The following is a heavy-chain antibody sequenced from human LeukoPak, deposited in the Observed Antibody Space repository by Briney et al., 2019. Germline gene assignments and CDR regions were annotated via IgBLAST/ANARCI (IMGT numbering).Heavy chain of an antibody. V-gene: IGHV4-59*01. J-gene: IGHJ4*02. CDR3: ARVGNYYDSSGYYSRGVYYFDY. CDR2: IYYSGST. CDR1: GVSISSYY. Sequence: PSETLSLTCTVSGVSISSYYWSWIRQPPGKGLEWIGYIYYSGSTNYNPSLKSRVTISVDTSKNQFSLKLSSVTAADTAVYYCARVGNYYDSSGYYSRGVYYFDYWGQGTLVTVSS. D-gene: IGHD3-22*01.